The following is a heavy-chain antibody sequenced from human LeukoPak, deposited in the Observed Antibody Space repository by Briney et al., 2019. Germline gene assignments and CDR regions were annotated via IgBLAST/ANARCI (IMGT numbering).Heavy chain of an antibody. CDR1: GFSVSGKF. Sequence: GGSLRLSCAASGFSVSGKFMSWVRQAPGKGLEWVSIIHYDGKIRYAGSVGGRFTIYRDDSENTLFLQMNSLRVDGTAVYFCASGDGYLQPYWGQGTLVTVSS. D-gene: IGHD2-21*01. V-gene: IGHV3-53*01. CDR2: IHYDGKI. J-gene: IGHJ4*02. CDR3: ASGDGYLQPY.